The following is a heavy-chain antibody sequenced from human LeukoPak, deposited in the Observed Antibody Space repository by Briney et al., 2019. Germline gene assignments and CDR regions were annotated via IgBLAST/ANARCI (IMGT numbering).Heavy chain of an antibody. Sequence: ETLSLTCTVSGGSISSYYWSWVRQPAGKGVEGIGRIYTSGSTNYNPSLTSGGTMSVETSKNKCSLKRSSVTAADTAVYYCARGGSLHYYYYYMDVWRKGTTVTVSS. J-gene: IGHJ6*03. CDR1: GGSISSYY. CDR3: ARGGSLHYYYYYMDV. D-gene: IGHD2-15*01. CDR2: IYTSGST. V-gene: IGHV4-4*07.